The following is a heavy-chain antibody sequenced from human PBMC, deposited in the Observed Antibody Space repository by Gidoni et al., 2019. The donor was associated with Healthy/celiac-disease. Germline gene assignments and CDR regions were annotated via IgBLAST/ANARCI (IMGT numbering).Heavy chain of an antibody. D-gene: IGHD2-21*02. V-gene: IGHV4-39*01. CDR2: IYYSGST. J-gene: IGHJ3*02. Sequence: QLQLQESGPGLVKPSETLSLTCTVSGGSISSSSYYWGWIRQPPGKGLEWIGSIYYSGSTYYNPSLKSRVTISVDTSKNQFSLKLSSVTAADTAVYYCARWPVVTAPADAFDIWGQGTMVTVSS. CDR1: GGSISSSSYY. CDR3: ARWPVVTAPADAFDI.